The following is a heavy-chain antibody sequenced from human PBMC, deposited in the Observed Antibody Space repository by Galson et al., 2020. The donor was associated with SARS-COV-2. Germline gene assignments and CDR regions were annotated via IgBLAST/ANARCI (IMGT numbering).Heavy chain of an antibody. V-gene: IGHV2-5*02. CDR1: GFSLSTSGVG. J-gene: IGHJ6*03. Sequence: SGPTLVKPTQTLTLTCTFSGFSLSTSGVGVGWIRQPPGKALEWLALIYWDDDKRYSPSLKSRLTITKDTSKNQVLLTMTNMDPVDTATYYCAHIPDVVVVPTTKPWNYMDVWGKGTTVTVSS. D-gene: IGHD2-2*01. CDR3: AHIPDVVVVPTTKPWNYMDV. CDR2: IYWDDDK.